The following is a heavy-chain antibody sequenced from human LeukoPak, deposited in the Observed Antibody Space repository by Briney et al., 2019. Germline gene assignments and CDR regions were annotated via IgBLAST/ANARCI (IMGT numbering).Heavy chain of an antibody. J-gene: IGHJ4*02. Sequence: PGGSLRLSCAASGFTFSSYGMHWVRQAPGKGLEWVAFIRYDGSNKYYADSVKGRFTISRDNSKNTLYLQMNSQRAEDTAVYYCAKDLPYYYDSSGYYSEWGQGTLVTVSS. CDR1: GFTFSSYG. D-gene: IGHD3-22*01. CDR3: AKDLPYYYDSSGYYSE. CDR2: IRYDGSNK. V-gene: IGHV3-30*02.